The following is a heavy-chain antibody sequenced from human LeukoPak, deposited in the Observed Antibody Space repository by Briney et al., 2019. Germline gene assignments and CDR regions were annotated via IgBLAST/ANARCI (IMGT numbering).Heavy chain of an antibody. Sequence: PSETLSLTCAAYGGSFSGYYWSWIRQPPGKGLEWIGEINHSGSTNYNPSLKSRVTISVDTSKNQFSLKLSSVTAADTAVYYCARGRDSSGWYRVGELDYWGQGTLVTVSS. D-gene: IGHD6-19*01. CDR3: ARGRDSSGWYRVGELDY. J-gene: IGHJ4*02. CDR2: INHSGST. CDR1: GGSFSGYY. V-gene: IGHV4-34*01.